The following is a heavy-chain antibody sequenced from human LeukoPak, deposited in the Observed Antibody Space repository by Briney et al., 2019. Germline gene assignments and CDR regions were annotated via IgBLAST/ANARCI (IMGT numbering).Heavy chain of an antibody. D-gene: IGHD6-13*01. CDR1: GGSISSYY. CDR2: IYTSGST. J-gene: IGHJ1*01. Sequence: SETLSLTCTVSGGSISSYYWSWIRQPAGKGLKWIGRIYTSGSTNYNPSLKSRVTISVDTSKNQLSLKLSSVTAADTAVYYCARVAAGIGFFQHWGQGTLVTVSS. V-gene: IGHV4-4*07. CDR3: ARVAAGIGFFQH.